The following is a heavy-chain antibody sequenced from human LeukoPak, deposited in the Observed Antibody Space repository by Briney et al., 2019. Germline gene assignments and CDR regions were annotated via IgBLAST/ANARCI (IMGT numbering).Heavy chain of an antibody. CDR3: ARAPSSSSYYSSGWYWFDP. J-gene: IGHJ5*02. CDR2: IYPSGSAT. CDR1: GYSFTSYW. D-gene: IGHD6-19*01. Sequence: GESLKISCKGSGYSFTSYWIGWVRKMPGKGLEWMGIIYPSGSATRYSPSFQGQVTLSGDKSISTAYLQWSSLKASDTGMYYCARAPSSSSYYSSGWYWFDPWGQGTPVTASS. V-gene: IGHV5-51*01.